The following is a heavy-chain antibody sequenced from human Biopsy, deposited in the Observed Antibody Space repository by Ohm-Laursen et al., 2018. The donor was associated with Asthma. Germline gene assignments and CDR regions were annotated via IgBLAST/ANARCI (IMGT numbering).Heavy chain of an antibody. CDR3: ARKAGSCISRTCYSLDF. V-gene: IGHV1-69*01. CDR1: GGTFNTYV. CDR2: INPVFGTT. J-gene: IGHJ4*02. Sequence: SSVKVSCKSLGGTFNTYVIGWVRQAPGQGLEWMGGINPVFGTTTYPQKFQDRVTITANDSTSTVYMELSSLRSEDTAVYYCARKAGSCISRTCYSLDFWGQGTLVTVSS. D-gene: IGHD2-2*01.